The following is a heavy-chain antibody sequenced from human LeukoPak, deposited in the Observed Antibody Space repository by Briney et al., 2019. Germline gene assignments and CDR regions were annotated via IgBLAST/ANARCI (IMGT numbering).Heavy chain of an antibody. J-gene: IGHJ4*02. CDR2: ISGSGGGT. V-gene: IGHV3-23*01. Sequence: GGSLRLSCAASGFTFSSYAMSWVRQAPGKGLEWVSAISGSGGGTYYADSVKGRFTISRDNSKNTLYLQMNSLRAEDTAVYYCAKASGGYSYGYDYWGQGTLVTVSS. CDR1: GFTFSSYA. CDR3: AKASGGYSYGYDY. D-gene: IGHD5-18*01.